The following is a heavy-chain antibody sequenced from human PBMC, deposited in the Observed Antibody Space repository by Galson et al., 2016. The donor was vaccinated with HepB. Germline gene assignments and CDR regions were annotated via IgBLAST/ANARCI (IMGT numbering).Heavy chain of an antibody. Sequence: SLRLSCAASGFTLSDYAMNWVRQAPGRGLEWVSVLDADEGHYAESVEGRFTVSRDTSKNTLYLQMNRWRADDTAVYYCARDRSDYSSGRYGGTYFDYWGQGILVTVSS. CDR2: LDADEG. CDR1: GFTLSDYA. J-gene: IGHJ4*02. CDR3: ARDRSDYSSGRYGGTYFDY. V-gene: IGHV3-23*01. D-gene: IGHD6-19*01.